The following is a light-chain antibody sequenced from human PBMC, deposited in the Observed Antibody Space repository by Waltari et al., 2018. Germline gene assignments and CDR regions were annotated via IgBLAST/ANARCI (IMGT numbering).Light chain of an antibody. CDR2: KSS. CDR3: QQYDRHSFS. CDR1: QNTNIW. J-gene: IGKJ2*03. Sequence: IQMTQSPSTLSTFVGDSVTITCRASQNTNIWLAWYQQKTGKAPRRLIYKSSILQSGVPSRFSGSASGTEFNLTISSLQPDDFATYYCQQYDRHSFSFGQGTRLDLK. V-gene: IGKV1-5*03.